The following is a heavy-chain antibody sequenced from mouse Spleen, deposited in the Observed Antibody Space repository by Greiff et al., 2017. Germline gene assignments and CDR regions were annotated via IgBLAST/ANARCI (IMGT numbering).Heavy chain of an antibody. V-gene: IGHV1S137*01. CDR1: GYTFTDYA. CDR3: ARSGDYDGAMDY. D-gene: IGHD2-4*01. J-gene: IGHJ4*01. CDR2: ISTYYGDA. Sequence: QVQLQQSGAELVRPGVSVKISCKGSGYTFTDYAMHWVKQSHAKSLEWIGVISTYYGDASYNQKFKGKATMTVDKSSSTAYMELARLTSEDSAIYYCARSGDYDGAMDYWGQGTSVTVSS.